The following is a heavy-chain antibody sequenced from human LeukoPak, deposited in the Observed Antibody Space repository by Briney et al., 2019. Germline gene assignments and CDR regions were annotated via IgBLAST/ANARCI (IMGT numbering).Heavy chain of an antibody. D-gene: IGHD5-18*01. CDR1: GFTFSSYG. CDR2: IRYDGSNK. Sequence: PGGSLRLSCAASGFTFSSYGMYWVRQAPGKGLEWVAFIRYDGSNKYYADSVKGRFTISRDNSKKTLYLQMNSLRPEDAAVYYCAKDERRGYSYAHRPLPIDSRGQGTLVTVSS. J-gene: IGHJ4*02. CDR3: AKDERRGYSYAHRPLPIDS. V-gene: IGHV3-30*02.